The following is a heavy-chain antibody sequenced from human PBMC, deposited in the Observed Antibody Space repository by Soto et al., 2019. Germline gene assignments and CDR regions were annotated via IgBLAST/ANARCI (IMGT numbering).Heavy chain of an antibody. J-gene: IGHJ5*02. CDR3: ASALYCSGGSCSFDP. D-gene: IGHD2-15*01. Sequence: PSETLSLTCTVSGGSISSYYWSWIRQPPGKGLEWIGYIYYSGSTNYNPSLKSRVTISVDTSKNQFSLKLSSVTAADTAVYYCASALYCSGGSCSFDPWGQGTLVTSPQ. CDR1: GGSISSYY. V-gene: IGHV4-59*01. CDR2: IYYSGST.